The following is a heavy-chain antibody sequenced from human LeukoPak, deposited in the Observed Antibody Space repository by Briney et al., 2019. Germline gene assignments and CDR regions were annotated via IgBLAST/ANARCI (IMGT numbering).Heavy chain of an antibody. CDR2: IKQDGSVK. CDR1: GFTFSTYW. J-gene: IGHJ4*02. V-gene: IGHV3-7*01. D-gene: IGHD5/OR15-5a*01. CDR3: ARDPESSAFDL. Sequence: GGSLRLSRAASGFTFSTYWMSWVRQTPEKGLELVANIKQDGSVKNYMDSLKGRSTISRDNARESLYLEINSLRADDTAVYYCARDPESSAFDLWGQGALVTVSS.